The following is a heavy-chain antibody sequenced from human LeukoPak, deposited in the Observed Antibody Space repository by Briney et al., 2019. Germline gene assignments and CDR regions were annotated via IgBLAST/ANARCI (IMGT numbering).Heavy chain of an antibody. J-gene: IGHJ4*02. CDR1: GFTFSSYA. V-gene: IGHV3-23*01. CDR2: IIGSGGST. Sequence: PGGSLRLSCAASGFTFSSYAMSWVRQAPGKGLEWVSAIIGSGGSTYYADPVKGRFTISRDNSKNTLYLQMNSLRAEDTAVYYCAKVEGDFWSGYFDYWGQGTLVTVSS. CDR3: AKVEGDFWSGYFDY. D-gene: IGHD3-3*01.